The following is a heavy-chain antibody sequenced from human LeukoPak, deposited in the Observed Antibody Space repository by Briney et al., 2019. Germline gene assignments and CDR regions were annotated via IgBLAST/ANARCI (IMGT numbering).Heavy chain of an antibody. CDR1: GFTFSHYG. Sequence: PGGSLRLSCAASGFTFSHYGMHWVRQTPGKGMEWVAIISSDGNTQSYADPLKGRFTISRDNFRDTVFLELTTLRPEDTGLYYCVRDLTSGARFDFWGPGTLVTVSS. J-gene: IGHJ4*01. V-gene: IGHV3-30*03. CDR2: ISSDGNTQ. CDR3: VRDLTSGARFDF. D-gene: IGHD3-9*01.